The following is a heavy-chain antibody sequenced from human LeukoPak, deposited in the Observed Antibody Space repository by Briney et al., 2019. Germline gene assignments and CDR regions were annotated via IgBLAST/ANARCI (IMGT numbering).Heavy chain of an antibody. Sequence: SQTLSLTCTVSGGSISSGGYYWSWIRQHPGKGLEWIGYIYYSGTTYYNPSLKSRVTTSMDTSKNQFSLKLSSVTAEDTAVYYCARGGYYYYYGRDVWGQGTTVTVSS. J-gene: IGHJ6*02. CDR1: GGSISSGGYY. CDR2: IYYSGTT. V-gene: IGHV4-31*03. CDR3: ARGGYYYYYGRDV.